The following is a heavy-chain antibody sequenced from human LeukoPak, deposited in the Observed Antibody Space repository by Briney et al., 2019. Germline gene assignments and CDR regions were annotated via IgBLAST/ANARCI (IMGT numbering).Heavy chain of an antibody. CDR3: ARRHINLRAFAI. CDR1: GGSFSGYY. CDR2: INHSGST. V-gene: IGHV4-34*01. J-gene: IGHJ3*02. D-gene: IGHD5/OR15-5a*01. Sequence: PSETLSLTCAVYGGSFSGYYWSWIRQPPGKGLEWIGEINHSGSTNYNPSLKTRVTISVDTSKNQFSLRLGSVTAADTAVYYCARRHINLRAFAIWGQGTMVTVSS.